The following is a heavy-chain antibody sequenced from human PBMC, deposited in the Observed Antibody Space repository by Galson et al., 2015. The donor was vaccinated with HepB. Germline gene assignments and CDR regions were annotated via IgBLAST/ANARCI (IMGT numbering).Heavy chain of an antibody. V-gene: IGHV3-7*01. CDR1: GFTFSSYW. D-gene: IGHD3-3*01. CDR2: IKQDGSEK. J-gene: IGHJ4*02. CDR3: ARGDDFWSGCFDY. Sequence: SLRLSCAASGFTFSSYWMSWVRQAPGKGLEWVANIKQDGSEKYYVDSVKGRFTTSRDNAKNSLYLQMNSLRAEDTAVYYCARGDDFWSGCFDYWGQGTLVTVSS.